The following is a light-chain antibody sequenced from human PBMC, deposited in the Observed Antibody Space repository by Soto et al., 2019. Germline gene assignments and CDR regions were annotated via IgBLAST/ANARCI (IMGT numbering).Light chain of an antibody. CDR2: EVS. J-gene: IGLJ1*01. Sequence: QSALTQPASVSGSPGQSITISCTGTSSDVGGYNYVSWYQQHPGKAPKLMIYEVSNRPSGVSNRFSGSKSANTASLTISGLQAEDEADYFCISYGSTSTRYVFGTGTKVTVL. CDR3: ISYGSTSTRYV. V-gene: IGLV2-14*01. CDR1: SSDVGGYNY.